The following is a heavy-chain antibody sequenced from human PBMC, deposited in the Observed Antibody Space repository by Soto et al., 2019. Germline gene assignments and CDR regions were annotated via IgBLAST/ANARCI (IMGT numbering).Heavy chain of an antibody. CDR1: GYTFTSYG. CDR2: ISAYNGNT. D-gene: IGHD4-17*01. V-gene: IGHV1-18*01. CDR3: ASTGLRAVTTWYLDY. J-gene: IGHJ4*02. Sequence: QVQLVQSGAEVKKPGASVKVTCKASGYTFTSYGISWVRQAPGQGLEWMGWISAYNGNTNYAQKLQGRVTMTTDTSTSTAYMELRSLRSDDTAVYYCASTGLRAVTTWYLDYWGQGTLVTVSS.